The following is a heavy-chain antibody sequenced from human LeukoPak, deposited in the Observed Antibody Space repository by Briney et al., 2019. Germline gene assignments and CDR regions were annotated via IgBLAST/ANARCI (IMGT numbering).Heavy chain of an antibody. CDR1: GGTFSSYA. J-gene: IGHJ4*02. V-gene: IGHV1-69*05. D-gene: IGHD2-15*01. CDR3: AREDIVVVVAASHFDY. Sequence: SVKVSCKASGGTFSSYAISWVRQAPGQGLEWMGRIIPIFGTANYAQKFQGRVTITTDESTSAAYMELSSLRSEDTAVYYCAREDIVVVVAASHFDYWGQGTLVTVSS. CDR2: IIPIFGTA.